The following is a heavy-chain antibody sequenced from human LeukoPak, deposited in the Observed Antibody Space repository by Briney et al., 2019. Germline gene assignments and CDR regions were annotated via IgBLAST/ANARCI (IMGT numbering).Heavy chain of an antibody. CDR3: ARDADSIFPNGMDV. J-gene: IGHJ6*02. Sequence: QSGGSLRLSCAASGFTFSSYAMHWVRQAPGKGLEWVAVISYDGSNKYYADSVKGRFTIPRDNSKNTLYLQMNSLRAEDTAVYYCARDADSIFPNGMDVWGQGTTVTVSS. D-gene: IGHD3-9*01. CDR2: ISYDGSNK. V-gene: IGHV3-30-3*01. CDR1: GFTFSSYA.